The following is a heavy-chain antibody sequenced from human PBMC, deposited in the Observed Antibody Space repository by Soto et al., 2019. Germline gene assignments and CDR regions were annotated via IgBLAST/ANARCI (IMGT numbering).Heavy chain of an antibody. J-gene: IGHJ4*02. V-gene: IGHV1-2*02. Sequence: ASVKVSCKASGYTFTGYYMHWVLQAPGQGLEWMGWINPNSGGTNYAQKFQGRVTMTRDTSISTAYMELSRLRSDDTAVYYCASRPSVLGVPAVDYWGQGTLVTVSS. CDR2: INPNSGGT. CDR1: GYTFTGYY. CDR3: ASRPSVLGVPAVDY. D-gene: IGHD2-2*01.